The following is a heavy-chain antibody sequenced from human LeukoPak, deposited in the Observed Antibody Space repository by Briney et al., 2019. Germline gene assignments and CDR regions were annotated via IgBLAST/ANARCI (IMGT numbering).Heavy chain of an antibody. CDR1: GFTFSDYY. V-gene: IGHV3-23*01. CDR2: ISGSGGST. CDR3: AKERRLRFLEWLSYGMDV. D-gene: IGHD3-3*01. J-gene: IGHJ6*02. Sequence: GGSLRLSCAASGFTFSDYYMSWVRQAPGKGLEWVSAISGSGGSTYYADSVKGRFTISRDNSKNTLYLQMNSLRAEDTAVYYCAKERRLRFLEWLSYGMDVWGQGTTVTVSS.